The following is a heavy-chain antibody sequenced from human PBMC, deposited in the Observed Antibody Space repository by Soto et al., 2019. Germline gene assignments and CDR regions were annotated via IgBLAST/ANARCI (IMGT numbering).Heavy chain of an antibody. CDR3: ARSAAYYYDSSGYYSRYFDL. V-gene: IGHV1-69*02. CDR1: GGTFSSYT. CDR2: IIPILGIA. D-gene: IGHD3-22*01. Sequence: QVQLVQSGAEVKKPGSSVKVSCKASGGTFSSYTISWVRQAPGQGLEWMGRIIPILGIANYAQKFQGRVTITANKSTSTAYMELSSLRSEDTAVYYCARSAAYYYDSSGYYSRYFDLWGRGTLVTVSS. J-gene: IGHJ2*01.